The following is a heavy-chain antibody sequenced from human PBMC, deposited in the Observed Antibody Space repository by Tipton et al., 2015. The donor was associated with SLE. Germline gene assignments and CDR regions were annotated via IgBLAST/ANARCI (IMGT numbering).Heavy chain of an antibody. J-gene: IGHJ4*02. D-gene: IGHD2-8*01. CDR3: VRLRSKVLIDY. V-gene: IGHV4-59*01. CDR1: GGSISSYY. Sequence: TLSLTCTVSGGSISSYYWSWIRQPPGNGLEWIGYIYYSGSTNYNPSLKSRVSISVDTSKNQFSLKLSSVTAADTAVYYCVRLRSKVLIDYWGQGTLVTVSS. CDR2: IYYSGST.